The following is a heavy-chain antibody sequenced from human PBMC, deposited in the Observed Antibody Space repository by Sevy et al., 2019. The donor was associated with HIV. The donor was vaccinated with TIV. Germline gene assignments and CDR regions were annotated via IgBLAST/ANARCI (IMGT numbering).Heavy chain of an antibody. J-gene: IGHJ4*02. CDR3: ARDPRTYCSSTNCYSVDY. Sequence: GGSLRLSCAASGFTFSSFAMHWVRQAPGKGLEWVALISYDGSNKYYADSVKGRFTISRDSSKNTLYLQMNSLRAEDTAVYYCARDPRTYCSSTNCYSVDYWGQGTLVTVSS. CDR2: ISYDGSNK. V-gene: IGHV3-30-3*01. D-gene: IGHD2-2*01. CDR1: GFTFSSFA.